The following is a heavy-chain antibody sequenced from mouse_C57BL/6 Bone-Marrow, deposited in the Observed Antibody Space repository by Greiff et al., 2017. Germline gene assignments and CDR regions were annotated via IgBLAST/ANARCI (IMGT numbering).Heavy chain of an antibody. D-gene: IGHD1-1*01. J-gene: IGHJ2*01. Sequence: EVKLQESGPGLVKPSQSLSLTCSVTGYSITSGYYWNWIRQFPGNKLEWMGYISYDGSNNYNPSLKNRISITRDTSKNQFFLKLNSVTTEDTATYYCASRPRYGRNYFDYWGQGTTLTVSS. CDR1: GYSITSGYY. V-gene: IGHV3-6*01. CDR2: ISYDGSN. CDR3: ASRPRYGRNYFDY.